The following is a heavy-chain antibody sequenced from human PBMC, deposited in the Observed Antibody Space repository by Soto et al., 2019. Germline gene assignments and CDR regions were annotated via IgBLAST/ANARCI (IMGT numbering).Heavy chain of an antibody. Sequence: PGGSLRLSCAASGFIVSSNYMSWVRQAPGKGLEWVSLIYSGGNTFYADSVKGRFTISRDNSKNTLYLQMNSLRAEDTAIYYCARNHLSSSWYFSPWGQGTLVTVSS. CDR1: GFIVSSNY. V-gene: IGHV3-66*01. D-gene: IGHD6-13*01. J-gene: IGHJ5*02. CDR2: IYSGGNT. CDR3: ARNHLSSSWYFSP.